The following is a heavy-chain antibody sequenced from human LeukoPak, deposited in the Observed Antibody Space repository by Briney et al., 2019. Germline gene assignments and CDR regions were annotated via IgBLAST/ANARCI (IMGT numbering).Heavy chain of an antibody. CDR2: IKRDGSEK. J-gene: IGHJ6*03. Sequence: GGSLRLSCAASGFKFSSFWMSWVRQAPGKGLEWVANIKRDGSEKNYVDSVKRRFTISRDNAKDSLYLEVNGLRAEDTAVYYCARARSSGWFYYMDVWDKGTTVTVSS. CDR3: ARARSSGWFYYMDV. D-gene: IGHD6-19*01. CDR1: GFKFSSFW. V-gene: IGHV3-7*01.